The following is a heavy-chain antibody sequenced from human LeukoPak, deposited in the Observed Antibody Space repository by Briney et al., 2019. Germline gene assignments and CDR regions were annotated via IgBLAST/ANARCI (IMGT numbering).Heavy chain of an antibody. CDR1: GFIFRNYE. CDR3: ANLLGELY. V-gene: IGHV3-48*03. Sequence: GGSLRLSCEASGFIFRNYEMKWVRQAPGKGLEWVSYISSSGNTTYNADSVKGRFSITRDNAKNSLYLQMNSLRAEDTAVYYCANLLGELYWGQGTLVTVSS. D-gene: IGHD3-16*01. J-gene: IGHJ4*02. CDR2: ISSSGNTT.